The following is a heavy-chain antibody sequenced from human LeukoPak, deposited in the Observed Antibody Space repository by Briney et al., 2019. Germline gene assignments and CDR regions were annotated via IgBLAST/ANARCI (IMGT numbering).Heavy chain of an antibody. J-gene: IGHJ4*02. V-gene: IGHV5-51*01. Sequence: GESLKISCKGSGYIFTSYWIAWVRQMPGKGLEWMGIIYPDDSDTRYSPSFQGQVIISADKPISTAYLQWSSLKASDTAMYYCVRHKGVVTPTAPDYWGQGTLVTVSS. D-gene: IGHD4-23*01. CDR1: GYIFTSYW. CDR2: IYPDDSDT. CDR3: VRHKGVVTPTAPDY.